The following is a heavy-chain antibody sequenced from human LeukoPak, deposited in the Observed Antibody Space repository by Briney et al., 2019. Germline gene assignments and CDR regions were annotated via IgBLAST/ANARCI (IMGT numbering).Heavy chain of an antibody. V-gene: IGHV3-11*04. Sequence: PGGSLRLSCAASGFTFSDYYMSWIRQAPGKGLEWVPYISSSGSTIYYADSVKGRFTISRDNAKNSLYLQMNSLRAEDTAVYYCARAQAPSYYMDVWGKGTTVTVSS. CDR1: GFTFSDYY. CDR3: ARAQAPSYYMDV. CDR2: ISSSGSTI. J-gene: IGHJ6*03.